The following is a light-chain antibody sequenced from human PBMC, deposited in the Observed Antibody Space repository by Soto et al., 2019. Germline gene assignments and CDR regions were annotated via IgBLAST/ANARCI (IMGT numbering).Light chain of an antibody. J-gene: IGLJ1*01. CDR1: SSDVGGYNY. V-gene: IGLV2-11*01. CDR2: DVS. CDR3: CSYAGSYTSYV. Sequence: QSALTQPRSVSGSPGQSVTISCTGTSSDVGGYNYVSWYQQHPGKAPKLMSYDVSKRPSGVPDLFSGSKSGNTASLTISGLQAEDEAEYYCCSYAGSYTSYVFGTGTKLTVL.